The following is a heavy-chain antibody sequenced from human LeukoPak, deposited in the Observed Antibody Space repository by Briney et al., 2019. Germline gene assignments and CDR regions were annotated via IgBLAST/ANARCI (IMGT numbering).Heavy chain of an antibody. J-gene: IGHJ4*02. CDR3: ARDPKYSNSWFFDY. CDR1: GFTFSSYG. D-gene: IGHD6-13*01. Sequence: GRSLRLSCAASGFTFSSYGMHWVRQAPGKGLEWVAVISYDGSNKYYADSVKGRFTISRDNSKNTLYLQMNSLRPEDTAVYYCARDPKYSNSWFFDYWGQGTLVTVSS. V-gene: IGHV3-30*03. CDR2: ISYDGSNK.